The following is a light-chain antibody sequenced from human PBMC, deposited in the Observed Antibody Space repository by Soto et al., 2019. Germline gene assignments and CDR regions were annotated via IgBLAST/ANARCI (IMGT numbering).Light chain of an antibody. V-gene: IGKV1-12*01. CDR1: QGISNW. CDR2: AAS. Sequence: DIHMTQSPSSVSASVGDRVTITCRASQGISNWLAWYQQKSGKAPKLLMYAASSLQSGVPSRFSGSGSGTDFTLTISSLQPEDSATYYCQQTNSSPFTFGQGTRLEIK. CDR3: QQTNSSPFT. J-gene: IGKJ5*01.